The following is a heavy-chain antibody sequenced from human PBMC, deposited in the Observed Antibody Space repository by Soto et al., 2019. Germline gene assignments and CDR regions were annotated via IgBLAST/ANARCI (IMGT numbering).Heavy chain of an antibody. CDR1: GGSFSGYY. CDR3: ARGPDTANGMDV. CDR2: INHSGST. D-gene: IGHD5-18*01. J-gene: IGHJ6*02. V-gene: IGHV4-34*01. Sequence: LSLTCAVYGGSFSGYYWSWIRQPPGKGLEWIGEINHSGSTNYNPSLKSRVTISVDTSKNQFSLKLSSVTAADTAVYYCARGPDTANGMDVWGQGTTVTVSS.